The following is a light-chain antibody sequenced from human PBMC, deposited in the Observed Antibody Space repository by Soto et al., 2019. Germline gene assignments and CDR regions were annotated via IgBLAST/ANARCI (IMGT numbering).Light chain of an antibody. CDR2: DVS. V-gene: IGLV2-11*01. Sequence: QSALTQPRSVSGSPGQSVTISCTGTSSDVGGYNYVSWYQQHPGKAPKLIIYDVSKRPSGVPDRFFGSKSGNTASLTISGLQAEDEADYYCCSYTGSYVVFGGGTKLTVL. CDR3: CSYTGSYVV. CDR1: SSDVGGYNY. J-gene: IGLJ2*01.